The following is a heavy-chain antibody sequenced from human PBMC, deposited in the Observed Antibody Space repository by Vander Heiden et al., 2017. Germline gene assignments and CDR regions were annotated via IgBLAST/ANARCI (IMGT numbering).Heavy chain of an antibody. Sequence: EVQLVESGGGLVQPGGSLRLSCAASRFTFSTYWMHWVRQAPGKGLVWVSRINTDGSATTYADSVTGRFTMSRDNAKSTLYLQMNSLRAEDTAVYYCSGGNFGVNGMDVWGQGTTVTVSS. CDR2: INTDGSAT. V-gene: IGHV3-74*01. CDR3: SGGNFGVNGMDV. D-gene: IGHD3-10*01. J-gene: IGHJ6*02. CDR1: RFTFSTYW.